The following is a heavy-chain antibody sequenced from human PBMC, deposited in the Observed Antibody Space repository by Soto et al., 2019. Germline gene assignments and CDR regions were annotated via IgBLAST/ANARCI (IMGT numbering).Heavy chain of an antibody. CDR3: ASSSLYGMDV. Sequence: SETLSLTCTVSGGSISSYYWSWIRQPPGKGLEWIGHIYDTGSTNYSPSLKSRVTISIDTSKNQFSLKVGSVTAADTAVYYCASSSLYGMDVWGQGTTGTSP. J-gene: IGHJ6*02. V-gene: IGHV4-59*08. CDR1: GGSISSYY. CDR2: IYDTGST.